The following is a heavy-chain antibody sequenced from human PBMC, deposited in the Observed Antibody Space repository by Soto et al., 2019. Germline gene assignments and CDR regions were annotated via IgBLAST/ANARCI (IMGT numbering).Heavy chain of an antibody. D-gene: IGHD5-12*01. V-gene: IGHV1-69*06. CDR1: GGTFSSYA. Sequence: GASVKVSCKASGGTFSSYAISWVRQAPGQGLEWMGGIIPIFGTANYAQKFQGRVTITADKSTSTAYMELSSLRSEDTAVYYCARGSGYDYGPCWDYWGQGTLVTVSS. CDR3: ARGSGYDYGPCWDY. CDR2: IIPIFGTA. J-gene: IGHJ4*02.